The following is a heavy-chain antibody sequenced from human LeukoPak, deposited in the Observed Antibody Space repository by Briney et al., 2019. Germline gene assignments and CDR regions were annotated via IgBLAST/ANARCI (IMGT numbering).Heavy chain of an antibody. CDR3: ARAKAGGYYDSNGYYPT. CDR1: GGSISSGGYY. J-gene: IGHJ5*02. D-gene: IGHD3-22*01. V-gene: IGHV4-31*03. Sequence: SQTLSLTCTVSGGSISSGGYYWTWIRQHPGKGLECIGYIYYSGSTYYNPSLKSRVTISIDTSKNQFSLKLSSVTAAGTAVYFCARAKAGGYYDSNGYYPTWGQGTLVTVSS. CDR2: IYYSGST.